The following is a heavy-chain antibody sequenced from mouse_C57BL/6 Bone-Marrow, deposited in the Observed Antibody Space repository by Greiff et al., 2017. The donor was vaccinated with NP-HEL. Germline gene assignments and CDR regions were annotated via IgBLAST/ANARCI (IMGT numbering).Heavy chain of an antibody. J-gene: IGHJ2*01. Sequence: EVQLVESGGGLVQPGGSLKLSCAASGFTFRDYGMHWVRLAPETGLEWVAYISSGRSTIYYADTVKGRFTISRDNAKNTLFLQMTSLRSEDTAMYYCARWLGEDFDYWGQGTTLTVSS. CDR2: ISSGRSTI. D-gene: IGHD4-1*01. CDR1: GFTFRDYG. CDR3: ARWLGEDFDY. V-gene: IGHV5-17*01.